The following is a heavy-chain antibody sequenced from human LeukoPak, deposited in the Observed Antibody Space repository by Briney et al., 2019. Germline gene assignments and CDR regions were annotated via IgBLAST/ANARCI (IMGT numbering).Heavy chain of an antibody. CDR1: GFTFSSYW. D-gene: IGHD4-17*01. V-gene: IGHV3-74*01. CDR2: INSDGSST. CDR3: AKDSTVTSGSLGY. Sequence: GGSLRLSCAASGFTFSSYWMLWVRHAPGKGLVCVSRINSDGSSTHYADSVRGRVTISRDNAKNTLYLQMNSLRAEDTAVYYCAKDSTVTSGSLGYWGQGTLVTVSS. J-gene: IGHJ4*02.